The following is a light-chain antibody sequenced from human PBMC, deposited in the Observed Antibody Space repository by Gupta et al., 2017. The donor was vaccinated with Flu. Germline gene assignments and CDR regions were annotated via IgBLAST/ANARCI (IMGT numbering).Light chain of an antibody. CDR3: WLHYWTWFT. CDR2: CAS. CDR1: QSVLYSSNNKNY. V-gene: IGKV4-1*01. J-gene: IGKJ2*01. Sequence: DIVMTQSPDSLAVSLGERATINCKSSQSVLYSSNNKNYLDWYQQKPGQHPKLLIYCASTRESGGLDRCSGGGSGTNLITPISSLQDKDVAVYYCWLHYWTWFTFGQGTKLEIK.